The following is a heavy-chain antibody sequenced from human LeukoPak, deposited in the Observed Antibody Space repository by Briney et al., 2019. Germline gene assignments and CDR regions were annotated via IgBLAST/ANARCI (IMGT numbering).Heavy chain of an antibody. CDR3: ARDPRCSSTSCYGIYYYYGMDV. CDR1: GGTFSSYA. V-gene: IGHV1-69*04. CDR2: ITPILGIA. D-gene: IGHD2-2*01. J-gene: IGHJ6*02. Sequence: SVKVSCKASGGTFSSYAISWVRQAPGQGLEWMGRITPILGIANYAQKFQGRVTITADKSTSTAYMELSSLRSEDTAVYYCARDPRCSSTSCYGIYYYYGMDVWGQGTTVTVSS.